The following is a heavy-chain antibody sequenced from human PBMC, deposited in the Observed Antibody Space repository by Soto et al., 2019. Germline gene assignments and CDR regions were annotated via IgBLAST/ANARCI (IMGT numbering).Heavy chain of an antibody. CDR1: GDSINSDKYY. Sequence: PSETLSLTCSVSGDSINSDKYYWGWIRQPPGKGLEWIGSIYYRGNTYYNPSLQTRVTISLDKSKSQFSLRLNSVTAADSAVYFCARREGLATISYYFDFWGQGAQVTVYS. CDR2: IYYRGNT. D-gene: IGHD3-9*01. J-gene: IGHJ4*02. V-gene: IGHV4-39*01. CDR3: ARREGLATISYYFDF.